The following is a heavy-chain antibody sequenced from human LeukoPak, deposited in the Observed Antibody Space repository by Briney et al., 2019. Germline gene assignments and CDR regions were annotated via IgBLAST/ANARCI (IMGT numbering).Heavy chain of an antibody. CDR2: IAGRGDGT. V-gene: IGHV3-23*01. J-gene: IGHJ4*02. D-gene: IGHD6-19*01. Sequence: GGSLRLSCAASGFTFTTSTMNWVRQAPGKGLGWVSAIAGRGDGTYYAYLVNGRFTISRDNSKNTLYLLMNSLRAEDTAANYCAKGTERYREVSSFDFWGQGTLVTVSS. CDR1: GFTFTTST. CDR3: AKGTERYREVSSFDF.